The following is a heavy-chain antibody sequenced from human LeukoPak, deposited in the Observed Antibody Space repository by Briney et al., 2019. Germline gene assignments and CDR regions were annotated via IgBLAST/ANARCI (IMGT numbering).Heavy chain of an antibody. CDR2: IYYSGST. J-gene: IGHJ1*01. CDR1: GGSISSSSYY. D-gene: IGHD3-22*01. Sequence: SETLSLTCTVSGGSISSSSYYWGWIRQPPGKGLEWIGSIYYSGSTYYNPSLKSRVTISVDTSKNQFSLKLSSVTAADTAVYYCARRRYYDSTGYLDWGQGTLVTVSS. V-gene: IGHV4-39*01. CDR3: ARRRYYDSTGYLD.